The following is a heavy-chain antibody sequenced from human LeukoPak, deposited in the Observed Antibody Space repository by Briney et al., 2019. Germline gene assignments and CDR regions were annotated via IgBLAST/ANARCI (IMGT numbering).Heavy chain of an antibody. CDR2: IYYSGSI. V-gene: IGHV4-59*01. CDR1: GGSISSYY. D-gene: IGHD4-17*01. CDR3: AGDRSGDEPDY. J-gene: IGHJ4*02. Sequence: SETLSLTCTVSGGSISSYYWSWNRQPPGKGLEWIGYIYYSGSINYNPSLKSRVTISVETSKNQFSLKLSSVTAADTAVYYWAGDRSGDEPDYWGQGTLVTVSS.